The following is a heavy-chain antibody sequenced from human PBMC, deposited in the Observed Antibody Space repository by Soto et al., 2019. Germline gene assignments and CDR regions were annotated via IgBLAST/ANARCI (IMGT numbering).Heavy chain of an antibody. J-gene: IGHJ4*02. D-gene: IGHD6-25*01. CDR3: VRGSGGFDY. V-gene: IGHV3-74*01. Sequence: PGGSLRLSCAASGFTFSGHWMHWVRQTPGKGLVWVSHINNDGSDRTYADSVKGRFTFSRDNTKNTLHLQMDSLRVEDTAVYYCVRGSGGFDYWAQGTLVTVS. CDR1: GFTFSGHW. CDR2: INNDGSDR.